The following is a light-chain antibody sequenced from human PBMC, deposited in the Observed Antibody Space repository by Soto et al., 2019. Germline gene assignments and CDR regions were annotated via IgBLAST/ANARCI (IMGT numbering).Light chain of an antibody. CDR2: DTS. Sequence: LSLSPGARATLSCRASQRVSSSLLAWFQQHPGQAPRLPLWDTSNRATCSPTGFKGGLTVTICTLTFEDLEVYYCPQYNNRPPYTFGQGTKVDIK. J-gene: IGKJ2*01. CDR3: PQYNNRPPYT. CDR1: QRVSSSL. V-gene: IGKV3D-20*02.